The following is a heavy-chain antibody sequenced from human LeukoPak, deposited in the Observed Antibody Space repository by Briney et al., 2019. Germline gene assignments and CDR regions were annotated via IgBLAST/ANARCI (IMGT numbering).Heavy chain of an antibody. J-gene: IGHJ4*02. CDR3: ARAIAAAGIRN. CDR1: GFTVSSNY. Sequence: PGGSLRLSCAASGFTVSSNYMSWVRQAPGKGLEWVSVIYSGGSTYYADSVKGRFTISRDNAKNSLYLQMNSLRAEDTAVYYCARAIAAAGIRNWGQGTLVTVSS. CDR2: IYSGGST. V-gene: IGHV3-53*01. D-gene: IGHD6-13*01.